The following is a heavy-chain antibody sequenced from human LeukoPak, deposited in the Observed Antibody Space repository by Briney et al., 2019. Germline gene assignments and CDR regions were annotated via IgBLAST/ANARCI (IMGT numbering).Heavy chain of an antibody. CDR2: INRDGAET. CDR1: ELTLSNYC. Sequence: GGSLRLSCAASELTLSNYCMTWVRQGPGKGLEWVSTINRDGAETYYEDSVRGRFTISRDNAENSVYLRMNSLRAEDTAVYYCTRGGPNTSYYWYYWGQGTLVTVSS. J-gene: IGHJ4*02. D-gene: IGHD1-26*01. CDR3: TRGGPNTSYYWYY. V-gene: IGHV3-7*01.